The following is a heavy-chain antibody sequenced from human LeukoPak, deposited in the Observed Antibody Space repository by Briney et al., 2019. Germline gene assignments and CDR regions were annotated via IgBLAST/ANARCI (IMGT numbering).Heavy chain of an antibody. CDR2: ISSSSSYI. CDR1: GFTFSSYS. J-gene: IGHJ3*02. CDR3: AKAPPPYCSGGSCFDAFDI. D-gene: IGHD2-15*01. V-gene: IGHV3-21*04. Sequence: PGGSLRLSCAASGFTFSSYSMNWVRKAPGKGLEWVSSISSSSSYIYYADSVKGRFTISRDNSKNTLYLQMNSLRAEDTALYYCAKAPPPYCSGGSCFDAFDIWGQGTMVTVS.